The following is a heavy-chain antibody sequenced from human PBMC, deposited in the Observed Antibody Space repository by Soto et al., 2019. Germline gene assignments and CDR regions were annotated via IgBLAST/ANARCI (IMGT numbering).Heavy chain of an antibody. CDR2: ISWNSGSI. CDR1: GLPFVDMP. J-gene: IGHJ4*02. Sequence: GGPLGPPFPASGLPFVDMPMHWVRQAPGKGLEWVSGISWNSGSIGYADSVKGRFTISRDNAKNSLYLQMNSLRAEDTALYYCAKAGFWSGYYSLVDYWGQGTLVTVSS. D-gene: IGHD3-3*01. CDR3: AKAGFWSGYYSLVDY. V-gene: IGHV3-9*01.